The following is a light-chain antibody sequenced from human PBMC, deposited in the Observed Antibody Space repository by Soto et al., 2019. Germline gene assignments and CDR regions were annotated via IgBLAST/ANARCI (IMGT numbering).Light chain of an antibody. J-gene: IGKJ4*01. CDR2: GAS. CDR1: QSVSSSY. Sequence: EIVMTQSPATLSVSPGERATLSCRASQSVSSSYLAWYQQKPGQAPRLLIYGASSRATGIPDRFSGSGSGTDFTLTISRLEPEDFAMYYCQQYGYLVTFGGGTKVDIK. V-gene: IGKV3-20*01. CDR3: QQYGYLVT.